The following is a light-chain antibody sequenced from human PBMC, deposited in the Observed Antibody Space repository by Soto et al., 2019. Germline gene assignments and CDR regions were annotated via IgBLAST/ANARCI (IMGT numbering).Light chain of an antibody. CDR1: SSYVGGYNR. Sequence: QSVLTQPPSVSGSPGQSVTISCTGTSSYVGGYNRVSWYQQPPGTAPKLVIYEVIHRPSGVPARFSGSKSGNTASLTISGLQAEDEADYYCCSWTSSATYVFGTGTKVTVL. J-gene: IGLJ1*01. V-gene: IGLV2-18*02. CDR3: CSWTSSATYV. CDR2: EVI.